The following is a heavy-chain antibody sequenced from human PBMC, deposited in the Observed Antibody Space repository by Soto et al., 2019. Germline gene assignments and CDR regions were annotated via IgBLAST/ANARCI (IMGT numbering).Heavy chain of an antibody. V-gene: IGHV4-34*01. CDR1: GGSFSGYY. CDR2: INHSGST. CDR3: AILPGGIVATRKGALDI. Sequence: PSETLSLTCAVYGGSFSGYYWSWIRQPPGKGLEWIGEINHSGSTNYNPSLKSRVTISVDTSKNQFSLKLSSVTAADTAVYYCAILPGGIVATRKGALDIWGQGTMVTVAS. J-gene: IGHJ3*02. D-gene: IGHD5-12*01.